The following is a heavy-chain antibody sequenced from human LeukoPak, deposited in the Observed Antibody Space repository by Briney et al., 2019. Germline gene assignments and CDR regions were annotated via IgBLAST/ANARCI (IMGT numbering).Heavy chain of an antibody. J-gene: IGHJ4*02. CDR3: AKEVWYSSSWYSDY. Sequence: GGSLRLSCAASGFTFSSYAMSWVRQAPGKGLEWVSTISSSGSSSFYADSVKDRFTISRDNSKSILYVQMSSLRAEDTAVYYCAKEVWYSSSWYSDYWGQGTLVTVSS. CDR1: GFTFSSYA. CDR2: ISSSGSSS. V-gene: IGHV3-23*01. D-gene: IGHD6-13*01.